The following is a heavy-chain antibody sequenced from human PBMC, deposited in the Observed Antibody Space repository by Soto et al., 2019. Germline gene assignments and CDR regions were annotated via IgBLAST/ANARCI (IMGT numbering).Heavy chain of an antibody. CDR3: ARAGSITGTPSGWFDP. CDR2: ISYDGSNK. CDR1: GFTFSSYA. J-gene: IGHJ5*02. Sequence: QVQLVESGGGVVQPGRSLRLSCAASGFTFSSYAMHWVRQAPGKGLEWVAVISYDGSNKYYADSVKGRFTISRDNSKKTLYLQMNSVRPEDTAVFYCARAGSITGTPSGWFDPWGQGTLVTVSS. V-gene: IGHV3-30-3*01. D-gene: IGHD1-20*01.